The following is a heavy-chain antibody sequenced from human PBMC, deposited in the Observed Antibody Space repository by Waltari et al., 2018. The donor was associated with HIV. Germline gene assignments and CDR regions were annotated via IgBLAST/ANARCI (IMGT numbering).Heavy chain of an antibody. D-gene: IGHD2-21*01. V-gene: IGHV4-38-2*01. CDR1: GYSIISRYY. J-gene: IGHJ4*02. CDR3: ARSGGEIPYDS. CDR2: IYPSGST. Sequence: QVQLQASVPGLVKSSETLSLTCDVSGYSIISRYYLGWIRQPPGTGLEWIGPIYPSGSTSSTPSLRSRVTMSVDTSKNHFSLNLSSVTAADTAVYYCARSGGEIPYDSWGQGTLVTVSS.